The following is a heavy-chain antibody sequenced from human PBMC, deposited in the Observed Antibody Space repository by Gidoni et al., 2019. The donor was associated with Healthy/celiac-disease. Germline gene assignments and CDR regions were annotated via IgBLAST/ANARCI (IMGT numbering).Heavy chain of an antibody. V-gene: IGHV3-23*01. CDR1: GFPFNSNA. Sequence: EVQLLESGGGLVQPGGSLRLSCADSGFPFNSNAMSWVRRAPGKGMEWVSASSGSCGSTYYADSVKGRFTISRDNSKNTLYLQMNSLRAEDTAVYYCAKAYYDFWSGWFDPWGQGTLVTVYS. J-gene: IGHJ5*02. CDR3: AKAYYDFWSGWFDP. D-gene: IGHD3-3*01. CDR2: SSGSCGST.